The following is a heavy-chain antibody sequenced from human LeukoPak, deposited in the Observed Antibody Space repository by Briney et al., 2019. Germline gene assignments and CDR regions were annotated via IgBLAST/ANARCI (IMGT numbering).Heavy chain of an antibody. CDR2: IKQDGSEK. CDR3: ARERTTIVSGTTIGAY. CDR1: GFTFSSYW. D-gene: IGHD2/OR15-2a*01. V-gene: IGHV3-7*01. J-gene: IGHJ4*02. Sequence: RAGGSLRLSCAASGFTFSSYWMSWVRQAPGKGLECVANIKQDGSEKYYVDSVKGRFTISRDNAKNSLFLQMNSLTADDTAVYYCARERTTIVSGTTIGAYWGQGTLVTVSS.